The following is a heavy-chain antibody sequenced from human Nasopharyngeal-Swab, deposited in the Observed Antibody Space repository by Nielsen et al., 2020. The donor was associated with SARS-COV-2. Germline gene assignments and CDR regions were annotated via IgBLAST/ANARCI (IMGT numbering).Heavy chain of an antibody. CDR3: TTYTTSGWS. CDR2: IKSKTDGGTT. D-gene: IGHD6-19*01. J-gene: IGHJ5*02. Sequence: WIRQLPGKGLEWVGRIKSKTDGGTTDDAAPVKGRFIISRDDSQDTLYLQMNSLRTDDTALYYCTTYTTSGWSWGQGTLVTVSS. V-gene: IGHV3-15*01.